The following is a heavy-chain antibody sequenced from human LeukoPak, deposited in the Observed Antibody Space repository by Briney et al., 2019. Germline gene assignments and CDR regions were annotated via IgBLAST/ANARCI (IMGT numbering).Heavy chain of an antibody. J-gene: IGHJ4*02. CDR1: GFTFSTYN. D-gene: IGHD3-3*01. Sequence: PGGSLRLSCAASGFTFSTYNMDWVREAPGKGLEWISYISTSSATIYYADSVKGRFTISRDNAKNSLYLQMNSLRDEDTAVYYCARGDYYTFDYWGQGTLVTVSS. V-gene: IGHV3-48*02. CDR3: ARGDYYTFDY. CDR2: ISTSSATI.